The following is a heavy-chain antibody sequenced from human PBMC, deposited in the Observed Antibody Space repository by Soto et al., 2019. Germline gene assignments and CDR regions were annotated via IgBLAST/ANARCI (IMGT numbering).Heavy chain of an antibody. Sequence: QVQLQESGPGLVKPSETLSLTCTVSGGSISSYYWSWIRQPPGKGLEWIGYIYYSGSTNYNPSLKRRVTLSVATSKNQFSLKLSSVTAADTAVYYCAREGVSSSWYNYYGMDVWGQGTTVTVSS. CDR3: AREGVSSSWYNYYGMDV. CDR2: IYYSGST. V-gene: IGHV4-59*01. CDR1: GGSISSYY. D-gene: IGHD6-13*01. J-gene: IGHJ6*02.